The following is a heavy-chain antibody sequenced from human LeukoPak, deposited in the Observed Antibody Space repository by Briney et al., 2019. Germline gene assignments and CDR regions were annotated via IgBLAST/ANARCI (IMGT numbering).Heavy chain of an antibody. CDR3: AGEQMFTSGGFDD. CDR2: IYTGGDT. D-gene: IGHD6-19*01. Sequence: PGESLRLSCAASGFSVSNKYMSWVRQAPGKGLEWVSVIYTGGDTYYADSVRGRFTISRDNSKNTVNLQMNSLRAEDTALYYCAGEQMFTSGGFDDWGQGTLVTVSS. J-gene: IGHJ4*02. V-gene: IGHV3-53*01. CDR1: GFSVSNKY.